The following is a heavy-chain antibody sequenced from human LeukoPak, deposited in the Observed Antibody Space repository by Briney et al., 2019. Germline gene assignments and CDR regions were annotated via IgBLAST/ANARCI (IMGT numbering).Heavy chain of an antibody. D-gene: IGHD4-17*01. CDR1: GYTFTGYY. CDR2: INPNSGGT. Sequence: ASVKVSCKASGYTFTGYYMHWVRQAPGQGLEWMGWINPNSGGTNYAQKFQARVTMTRDTSISTAYMELSRLRSDDTAVYYCARQGPGPYYGDYDYWGQGTLVTVSS. J-gene: IGHJ4*02. CDR3: ARQGPGPYYGDYDY. V-gene: IGHV1-2*02.